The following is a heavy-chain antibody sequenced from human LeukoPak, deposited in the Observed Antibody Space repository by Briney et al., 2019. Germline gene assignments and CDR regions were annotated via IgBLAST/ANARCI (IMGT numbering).Heavy chain of an antibody. D-gene: IGHD2-2*01. CDR1: GFTVSSNY. CDR2: IYSGGST. V-gene: IGHV3-66*01. Sequence: GGSLRLSCAASGFTVSSNYMSWVRQAPGKGLEWVSVIYSGGSTYYADSVKGRFTISRDNSKNTLYLQMNSLRAEDTAVYYCARELRGYCSSTSCYHGMEVWGQGTTVTVSS. J-gene: IGHJ6*02. CDR3: ARELRGYCSSTSCYHGMEV.